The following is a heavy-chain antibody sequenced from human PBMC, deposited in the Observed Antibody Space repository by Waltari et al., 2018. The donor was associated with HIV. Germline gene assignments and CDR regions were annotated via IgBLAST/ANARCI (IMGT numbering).Heavy chain of an antibody. J-gene: IGHJ4*02. Sequence: QVQLQQWGAGLLKPSETLSLTCAVYGGSFSGYYWSWNRQPPGKGLEWIGEINHSGSTNYNPSLKSRVTISVDTSKNQFSLKLSSVTAADTAVYYCARDSGVGYGGLYYFDYWGQGTLVTVSS. D-gene: IGHD4-17*01. V-gene: IGHV4-34*01. CDR1: GGSFSGYY. CDR2: INHSGST. CDR3: ARDSGVGYGGLYYFDY.